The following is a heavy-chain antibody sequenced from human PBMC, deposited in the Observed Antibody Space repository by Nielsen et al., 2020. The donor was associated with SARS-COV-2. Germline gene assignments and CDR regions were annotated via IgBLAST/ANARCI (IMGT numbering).Heavy chain of an antibody. CDR3: AKDMGWTDAFDI. CDR2: ISWNSGSI. Sequence: GGSLRLSCAASGFTFDDYAMHWVRQAPGKGLEWASGISWNSGSIGYADSVKGRFTISRDNAKNSLYLQMNSLRAEDTALYYCAKDMGWTDAFDIWGQGTMVTVSS. CDR1: GFTFDDYA. J-gene: IGHJ3*02. V-gene: IGHV3-9*01. D-gene: IGHD6-19*01.